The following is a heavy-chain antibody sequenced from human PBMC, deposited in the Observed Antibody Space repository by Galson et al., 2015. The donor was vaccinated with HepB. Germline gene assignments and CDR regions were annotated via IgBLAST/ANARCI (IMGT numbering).Heavy chain of an antibody. D-gene: IGHD3-10*01. CDR3: ARSHYYGSGSYYPEDDY. J-gene: IGHJ4*02. CDR1: GYSFTSYW. Sequence: QSGAEVKKPGESLKISCKGSGYSFTSYWIGWVRQMPGKGLEWMGIIYPGDSDTRYSPSFQGQVTISADKSITTAYLQWSSLKASDTAIYYCARSHYYGSGSYYPEDDYWGQGTLVTVSS. V-gene: IGHV5-51*01. CDR2: IYPGDSDT.